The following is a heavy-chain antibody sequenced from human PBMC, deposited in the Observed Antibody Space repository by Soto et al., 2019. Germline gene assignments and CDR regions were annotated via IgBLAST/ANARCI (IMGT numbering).Heavy chain of an antibody. CDR3: ARHHGSMAYDYVDY. CDR1: GGSISSYY. D-gene: IGHD3-10*01. Sequence: SETLSLTCTVSGGSISSYYWSWIRQPPGKGLEWIGYIYYSGSTNYNPSLKSRVTISVDTSKNQFSLKLSSVTAADTAVYYCARHHGSMAYDYVDYWGQGTLVTVSS. V-gene: IGHV4-59*08. CDR2: IYYSGST. J-gene: IGHJ4*02.